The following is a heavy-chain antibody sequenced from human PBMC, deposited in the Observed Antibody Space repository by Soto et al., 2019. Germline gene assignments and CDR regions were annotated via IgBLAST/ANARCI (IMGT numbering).Heavy chain of an antibody. CDR2: ISGSGGST. Sequence: LRLSCAASGFPFSSYAMSWVRQAPGAGLEWVSAISGSGGSTYYADSVKGRFTISRDNSRNTLYLQVSRLRADDTAVYYCAKGSTRDPRLGWYFDLWGRGTLVTVSS. CDR3: AKGSTRDPRLGWYFDL. CDR1: GFPFSSYA. D-gene: IGHD3-10*01. J-gene: IGHJ2*01. V-gene: IGHV3-23*01.